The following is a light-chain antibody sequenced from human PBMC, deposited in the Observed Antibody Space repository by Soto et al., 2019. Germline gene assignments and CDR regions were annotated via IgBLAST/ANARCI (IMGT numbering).Light chain of an antibody. CDR3: QHYNNWPIT. J-gene: IGKJ5*01. CDR2: DAS. V-gene: IGKV1-5*01. Sequence: DIQVPQSPATLSACLGDGVTTSCRSRQSIGTWLAWYQQKPGKAPKLLIYDASTLESGVPSRFSGSGSGTDFTLTISSLQAADFAVYHCQHYNNWPITFGQGTRLEIK. CDR1: QSIGTW.